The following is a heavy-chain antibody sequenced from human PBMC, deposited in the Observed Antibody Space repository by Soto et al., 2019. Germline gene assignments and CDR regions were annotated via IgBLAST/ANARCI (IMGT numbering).Heavy chain of an antibody. J-gene: IGHJ4*02. CDR1: GGSISSSSYY. CDR2: IYYSGST. CDR3: ARHLTEYSSSSRWVVRNSLYYFDY. V-gene: IGHV4-39*01. Sequence: SETLSLTCTVSGGSISSSSYYWGWIRQPPGKGLEWIGSIYYSGSTYYNPSLKSRVTISVDTSKTQFSLKLSSVTAADTAVYYCARHLTEYSSSSRWVVRNSLYYFDYWGQGTLVTVSS. D-gene: IGHD6-6*01.